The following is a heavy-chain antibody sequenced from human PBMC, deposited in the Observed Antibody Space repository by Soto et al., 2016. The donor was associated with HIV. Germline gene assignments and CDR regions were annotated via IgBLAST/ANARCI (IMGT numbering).Heavy chain of an antibody. CDR1: GFTFSSYS. V-gene: IGHV3-48*01. J-gene: IGHJ6*03. CDR3: ARDPRIYGDYANYYYYMDV. Sequence: EVQLVESGGGLVQPGGSLRLSCAASGFTFSSYSMNWVRQAPGKGLEWVSYISSSSSTIYYADSVKGRFTISKDNAKNSLYLQMNSLRAEDTAVYYCARDPRIYGDYANYYYYMDVWGKGPRSPSP. D-gene: IGHD4-17*01. CDR2: ISSSSSTI.